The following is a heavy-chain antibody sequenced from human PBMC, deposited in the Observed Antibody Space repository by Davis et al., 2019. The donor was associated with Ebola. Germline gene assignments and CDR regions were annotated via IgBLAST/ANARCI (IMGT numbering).Heavy chain of an antibody. J-gene: IGHJ2*01. CDR1: GFAFSHTW. Sequence: PGGSLRLSCAASGFAFSHTWMSWVRQAPGKGLEWVGRIRSETDGGTIDYAAPVKGRFSISRDDSKNTLYLTMNSLKSEDTAVYYCTTAPGGGYGIYLYFDLWGRGTLVTVSS. D-gene: IGHD2-15*01. V-gene: IGHV3-15*01. CDR3: TTAPGGGYGIYLYFDL. CDR2: IRSETDGGTI.